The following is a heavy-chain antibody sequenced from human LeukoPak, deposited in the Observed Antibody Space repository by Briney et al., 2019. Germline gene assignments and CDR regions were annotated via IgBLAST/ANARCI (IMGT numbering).Heavy chain of an antibody. CDR1: GFTFSSYW. CDR3: ARTIQLLWYFDY. J-gene: IGHJ4*02. V-gene: IGHV3-21*01. CDR2: ISSTSSYI. Sequence: PGGSLRLSCAASGFTFSSYWMSWVRQAPGKGLEWVSSISSTSSYIYYADSVKGRFTISRDNAKNSLYLQMNSLRAEDTAVYYCARTIQLLWYFDYWGQGTLVTVSS. D-gene: IGHD5-18*01.